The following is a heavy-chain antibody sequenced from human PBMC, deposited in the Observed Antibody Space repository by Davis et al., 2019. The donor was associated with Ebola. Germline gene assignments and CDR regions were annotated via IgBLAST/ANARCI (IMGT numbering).Heavy chain of an antibody. Sequence: GESLKISCTASGFTFGDYAMSWFRQAPGKGLEWVGFIRSKAYGGTTEYAASVKGRFTISRDDSKSIAYLQMNSLKTEDTAVYYCTRDREWELLSFGDYWGQGTLVTVSS. D-gene: IGHD1-26*01. CDR3: TRDREWELLSFGDY. CDR1: GFTFGDYA. V-gene: IGHV3-49*03. J-gene: IGHJ4*02. CDR2: IRSKAYGGTT.